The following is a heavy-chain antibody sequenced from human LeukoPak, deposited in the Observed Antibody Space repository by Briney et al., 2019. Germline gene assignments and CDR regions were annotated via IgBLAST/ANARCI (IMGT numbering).Heavy chain of an antibody. D-gene: IGHD3-22*01. CDR2: IYYSGST. CDR3: ARDSDSSGFYFDY. J-gene: IGHJ4*02. CDR1: GGSISSGGYY. Sequence: SETLSLTCTVSGGSISSGGYYWSWIRQPPGKGLEWIGYIYYSGSTYYNPSLKSRVTISVDTSKNQFSLKLSSVTAADTAVYYCARDSDSSGFYFDYWGQGTLVTVSS. V-gene: IGHV4-30-4*01.